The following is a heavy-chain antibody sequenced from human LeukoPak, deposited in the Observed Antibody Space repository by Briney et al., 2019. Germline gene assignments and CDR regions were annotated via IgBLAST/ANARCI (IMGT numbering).Heavy chain of an antibody. V-gene: IGHV3-23*01. J-gene: IGHJ6*03. D-gene: IGHD3-16*02. CDR2: ISGSGGST. Sequence: GGSLRLSCAASGFTFSSYAMSWVRRAPGKGLEWVSAISGSGGSTYYADSVKGRFTISRDNAKTSLYLQMNSLRAEDTALYYCARDRGGIGYYMDVWGKGTTVTVSS. CDR1: GFTFSSYA. CDR3: ARDRGGIGYYMDV.